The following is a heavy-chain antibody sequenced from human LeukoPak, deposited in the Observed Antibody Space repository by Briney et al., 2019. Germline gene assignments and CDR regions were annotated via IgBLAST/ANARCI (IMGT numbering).Heavy chain of an antibody. J-gene: IGHJ5*02. CDR3: ARKVPKKGWFDP. CDR2: THPSGNS. V-gene: IGHV4-4*09. CDR1: GASNHSFY. Sequence: SETLSLSCIVSGASNHSFYWSWLRQPPGKGLESIGYTHPSGNSNYSPSLKSRVTISVDTSTNQFSLKLKSVTAADTAVYYCARKVPKKGWFDPRGQGTLVTVSS.